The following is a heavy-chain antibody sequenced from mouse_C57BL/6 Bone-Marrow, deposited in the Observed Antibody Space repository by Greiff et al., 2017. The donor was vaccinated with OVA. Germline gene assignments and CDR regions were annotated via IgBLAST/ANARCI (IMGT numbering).Heavy chain of an antibody. D-gene: IGHD2-5*01. J-gene: IGHJ1*03. CDR3: AREGGYYSNSNWYFDV. CDR2: IDPNSGGT. Sequence: VKQSCKASGYTFTSYWMHWVKQRPGRGLEWIGRIDPNSGGTKYNEKFKSKATLTVDKPSSTAYMQLSSLTSEDSAVYYCAREGGYYSNSNWYFDVWGTGTTVTVSS. V-gene: IGHV1-72*01. CDR1: GYTFTSYW.